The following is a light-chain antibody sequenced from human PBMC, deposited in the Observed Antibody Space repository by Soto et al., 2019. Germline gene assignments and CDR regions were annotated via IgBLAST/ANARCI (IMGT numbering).Light chain of an antibody. J-gene: IGKJ1*01. CDR1: QSVSNDF. CDR2: GAS. V-gene: IGKV3-20*01. Sequence: EIVLTQSPSTLSLSPGERATLSCRASQSVSNDFLAWYQQKPGQAPRLLIYGASTRATDVPDRFSGSGSGADFTLSISRLEPEDFAVYYCQQYGSSPLWTFGQGTKVDIK. CDR3: QQYGSSPLWT.